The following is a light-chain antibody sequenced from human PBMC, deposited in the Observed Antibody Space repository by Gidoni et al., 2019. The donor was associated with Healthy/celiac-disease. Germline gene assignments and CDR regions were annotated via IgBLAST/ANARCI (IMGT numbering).Light chain of an antibody. Sequence: EIVLTQSPGTLSLSPGERATLSCRASQSVSSSYLAWYQQKPGQAPRLLIYGASSRAPGIPDRFSGSGSGTDFTLTISRLEPEDFAVYYCQQYGSSPITFXQXTRLEIK. CDR2: GAS. CDR1: QSVSSSY. V-gene: IGKV3-20*01. CDR3: QQYGSSPIT. J-gene: IGKJ5*01.